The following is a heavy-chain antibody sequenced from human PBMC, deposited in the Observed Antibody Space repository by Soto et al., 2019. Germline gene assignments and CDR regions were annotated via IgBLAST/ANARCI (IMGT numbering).Heavy chain of an antibody. V-gene: IGHV3-15*01. D-gene: IGHD2-2*01. CDR3: TTGYCSSTSCYDLAFDI. CDR1: GFTFSNAW. CDR2: IKSKTDGGTT. Sequence: EVQLVESGGGLVKPGGSLRLSCAASGFTFSNAWMSWVRQAPGKGLEWVGRIKSKTDGGTTDYAAPVKGRFTISRDDSKNTLYLQTNSLKTEDTAVYYCTTGYCSSTSCYDLAFDIWGQGTMVTVSS. J-gene: IGHJ3*02.